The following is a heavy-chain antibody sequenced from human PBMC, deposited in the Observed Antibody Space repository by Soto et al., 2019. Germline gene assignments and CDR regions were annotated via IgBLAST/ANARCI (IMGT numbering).Heavy chain of an antibody. CDR2: IIPIFGKV. CDR3: AKGAVAGTPTSYYYYGMDV. V-gene: IGHV1-69*12. D-gene: IGHD6-19*01. Sequence: QVQLLQSGAEVKKPGSSVRVSCEASGGTFRTYAISWVRQAPGQGLEWMGEIIPIFGKVNYAQKFQGRVTITADESTTTAYMDLSSLTSEDTAIYYCAKGAVAGTPTSYYYYGMDVWGQGTTVTVS. CDR1: GGTFRTYA. J-gene: IGHJ6*02.